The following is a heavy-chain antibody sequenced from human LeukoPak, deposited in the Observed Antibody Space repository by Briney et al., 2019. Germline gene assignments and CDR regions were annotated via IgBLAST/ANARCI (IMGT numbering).Heavy chain of an antibody. Sequence: GGSLRLSCAASGFTFSSYSMNWVRQAPGKGLEWVSSISSSSSYIYYADSVKGRFTISRDNAKNSLYLQMNSLRAEDTAVYYCARDVVVAATPGNRHFDYWGQGALVTVSS. D-gene: IGHD2-15*01. CDR1: GFTFSSYS. CDR3: ARDVVVAATPGNRHFDY. V-gene: IGHV3-21*01. CDR2: ISSSSSYI. J-gene: IGHJ4*02.